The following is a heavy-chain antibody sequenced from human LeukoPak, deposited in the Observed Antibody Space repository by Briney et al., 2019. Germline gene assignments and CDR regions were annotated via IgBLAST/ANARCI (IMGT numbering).Heavy chain of an antibody. V-gene: IGHV1-46*01. CDR3: ARQNPYGSGIGAFDI. CDR1: GYTFTSYY. CDR2: INPSGGST. Sequence: ASVTVSCKASGYTFTSYYMHWVRQAPGQGLEWMGIINPSGGSTSYAQKFQGRVTMTRDTSTSTVYMELSSLRSEDTAVYYCARQNPYGSGIGAFDIWGQGTMVTVSS. J-gene: IGHJ3*02. D-gene: IGHD3-10*01.